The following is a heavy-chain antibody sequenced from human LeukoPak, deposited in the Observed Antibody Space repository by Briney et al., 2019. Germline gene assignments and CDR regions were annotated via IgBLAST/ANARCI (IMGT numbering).Heavy chain of an antibody. CDR1: GYSISSGYY. CDR3: ARVTMVRGPFDY. D-gene: IGHD3-10*01. J-gene: IGHJ4*02. CDR2: IYHSGST. V-gene: IGHV4-38-2*01. Sequence: SETLSLTCAVSGYSISSGYYWGWIRQPPGEGLEWIGSIYHSGSTYYNPSLKSRVTISVDTSKNQFSLKLSSVTAADTAVYYCARVTMVRGPFDYWGQGTLVTVSS.